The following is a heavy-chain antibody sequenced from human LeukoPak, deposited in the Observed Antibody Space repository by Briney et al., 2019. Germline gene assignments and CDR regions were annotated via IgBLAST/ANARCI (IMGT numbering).Heavy chain of an antibody. Sequence: PGRSLRLSCAASGFTFRTYAMHWVRQAPGKGLEWVAVISNDAYNNYYADSVKGRFTISRDNSKNTLYMEMNSLRAEDTAVYYCSRDFSGASRIDYWGQGTLATVSS. V-gene: IGHV3-30-3*01. J-gene: IGHJ4*02. CDR2: ISNDAYNN. D-gene: IGHD4/OR15-4a*01. CDR3: SRDFSGASRIDY. CDR1: GFTFRTYA.